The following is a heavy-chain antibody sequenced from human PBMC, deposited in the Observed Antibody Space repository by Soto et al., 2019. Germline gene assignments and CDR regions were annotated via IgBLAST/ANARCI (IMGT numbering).Heavy chain of an antibody. CDR1: GYTFSGYY. Sequence: ASLKFSCKSSGYTFSGYYMHFVLHSPVQGLEWMGWINPKSGGTKYAQKFQGRVTMTRDTSISTAYMELSSLRYDDTAVYYCARTYYYDSSGYYCIGYWGQGTQVTVSS. D-gene: IGHD3-22*01. CDR2: INPKSGGT. J-gene: IGHJ4*02. V-gene: IGHV1-2*02. CDR3: ARTYYYDSSGYYCIGY.